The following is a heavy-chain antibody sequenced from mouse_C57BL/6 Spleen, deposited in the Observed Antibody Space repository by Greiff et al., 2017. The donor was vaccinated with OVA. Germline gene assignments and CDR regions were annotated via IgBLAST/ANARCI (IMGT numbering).Heavy chain of an antibody. CDR3: ASEGSSGYVGAY. D-gene: IGHD3-2*02. CDR2: IWGVGST. CDR1: GFSFTSSG. J-gene: IGHJ3*01. V-gene: IGHV2-6*01. Sequence: QVQLKESGPGLVAPSQCLSITCTVSGFSFTSSGVDWVRQSPGKGLEWLGVIWGVGSTNYNSALKSRLSISKDNSKSQVFLKMNSLQTDDTAMYYCASEGSSGYVGAYWGQGTLVTVSA.